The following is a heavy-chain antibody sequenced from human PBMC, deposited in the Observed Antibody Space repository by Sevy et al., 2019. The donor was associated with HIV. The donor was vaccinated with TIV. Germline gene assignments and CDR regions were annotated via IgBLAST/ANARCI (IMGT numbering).Heavy chain of an antibody. J-gene: IGHJ4*02. Sequence: GGSLRLSCAASGFTFNTHAMTWVRQAPGKGLEWVSAISGSGGSTYYADSVKGRFTISRDNSKNTLYLQMNSLRAEDTAVYYCAKDTSASGYDLYYFDYWGQGTLVTVSS. CDR3: AKDTSASGYDLYYFDY. CDR1: GFTFNTHA. CDR2: ISGSGGST. V-gene: IGHV3-23*01. D-gene: IGHD5-12*01.